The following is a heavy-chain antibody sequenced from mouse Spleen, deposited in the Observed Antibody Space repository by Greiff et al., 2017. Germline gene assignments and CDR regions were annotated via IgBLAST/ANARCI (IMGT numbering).Heavy chain of an antibody. Sequence: VNLVESGPGLVAPSQSLSITCTVSGFSLTGYGVNWVRQPPGKGLEWLGMIWGDGSTDYNSALKSRLSISKDNSKGQVFLKIDSLQTNDTARYYCARDRSYRYDEAYWYLDVWGAGTTVTVSS. CDR3: ARDRSYRYDEAYWYLDV. CDR1: GFSLTGYG. V-gene: IGHV2-6-7*01. D-gene: IGHD2-14*01. CDR2: IWGDGST. J-gene: IGHJ1*01.